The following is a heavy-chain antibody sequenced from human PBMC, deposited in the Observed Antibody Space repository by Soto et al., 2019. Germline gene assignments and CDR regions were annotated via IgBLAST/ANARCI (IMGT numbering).Heavy chain of an antibody. CDR2: ISSRSIYI. CDR1: GFTFNTYT. V-gene: IGHV3-21*01. Sequence: EVQLVESGGGLVKPGGSLRLSCAASGFTFNTYTMNWVRQAPGKGLEWVSSISSRSIYIYYADSVTGRFTISRDDARNSLYLQMNGLRAEDTAVYYCAREEVSRPNTYHGLDVWGQGTTVTVSS. CDR3: AREEVSRPNTYHGLDV. J-gene: IGHJ6*02.